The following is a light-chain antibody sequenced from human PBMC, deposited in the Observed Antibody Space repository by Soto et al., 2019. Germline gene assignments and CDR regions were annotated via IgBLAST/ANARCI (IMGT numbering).Light chain of an antibody. CDR3: QAWGTGGV. J-gene: IGLJ3*02. CDR2: VTSDGSH. CDR1: SGHSDYA. Sequence: QSVLTQSPSASASPGASVKLTCTLSSGHSDYAIARHQQQPEKGPRYLMKVTSDGSHTKGDGIPDRFSGSSSGADRYLTISSLRSDDEADYYCQAWGTGGVFGGGTKLTVL. V-gene: IGLV4-69*01.